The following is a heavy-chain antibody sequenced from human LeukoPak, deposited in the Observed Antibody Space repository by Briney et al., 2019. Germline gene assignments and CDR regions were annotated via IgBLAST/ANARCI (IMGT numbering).Heavy chain of an antibody. V-gene: IGHV3-74*01. J-gene: IGHJ4*02. D-gene: IGHD3-10*01. CDR2: INGDGSST. CDR1: GFSFSSHW. CDR3: ARSLYYYGSGGEDY. Sequence: PGGSLRLSCAASGFSFSSHWMHWVRQAPGKGLVWVSRINGDGSSTTDADSVKGRFTISRDSSKNTLYLQMNSLRAEDTAVYYCARSLYYYGSGGEDYWGQGTLVTVSS.